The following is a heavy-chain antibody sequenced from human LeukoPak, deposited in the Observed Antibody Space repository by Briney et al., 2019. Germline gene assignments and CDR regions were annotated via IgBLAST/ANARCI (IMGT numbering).Heavy chain of an antibody. CDR3: ARYITMVRGVIITLFDY. D-gene: IGHD3-10*01. V-gene: IGHV3-66*01. J-gene: IGHJ4*02. Sequence: GGSLRLSCAASGFTVSSNYMSWVRQAPGKGLEWVSVIYSGGSTYYADSVKGRFTISRDNSKNTLYLQMNSLRAEDTAVYYCARYITMVRGVIITLFDYWGQGTLVTVSS. CDR1: GFTVSSNY. CDR2: IYSGGST.